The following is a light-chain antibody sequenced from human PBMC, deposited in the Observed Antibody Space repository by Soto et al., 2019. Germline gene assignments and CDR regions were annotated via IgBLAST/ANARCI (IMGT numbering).Light chain of an antibody. CDR1: QSVSSN. CDR3: QQYNNWLWT. Sequence: EIVMTQSPATLSVSPGERATLSCRASQSVSSNLAWYQQKPGQAPRLLIYGASTRATGIQARFSGSGSGTEFTLPISSLQSEDFAVYYCQQYNNWLWTFGQGTKVEIK. V-gene: IGKV3-15*01. J-gene: IGKJ1*01. CDR2: GAS.